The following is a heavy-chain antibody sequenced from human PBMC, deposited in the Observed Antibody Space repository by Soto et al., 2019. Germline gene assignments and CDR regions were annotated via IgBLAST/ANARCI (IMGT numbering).Heavy chain of an antibody. CDR2: LVIGSGST. D-gene: IGHD4-17*01. Sequence: VKVSCKATGFMFTTSSVQWVRQTRGRRLEWIGWLVIGSGSTKYAQKFQERVTITSDVSTSTAYMDLSSLRSEDTAVYYCVTSSGAYYGVFDFWGQGTPVTVSS. V-gene: IGHV1-58*01. CDR1: GFMFTTSS. J-gene: IGHJ4*02. CDR3: VTSSGAYYGVFDF.